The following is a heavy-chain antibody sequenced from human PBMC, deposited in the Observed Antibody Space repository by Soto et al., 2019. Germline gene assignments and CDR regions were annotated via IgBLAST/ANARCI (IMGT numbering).Heavy chain of an antibody. CDR2: IYYSGST. CDR1: GGSISSYY. J-gene: IGHJ6*02. V-gene: IGHV4-59*06. D-gene: IGHD4-17*01. Sequence: SETLSLTCTVSGGSISSYYWSWIRQPPGKGLEWIGYIYYSGSTYYNPSLKSRVTISVDTSKNQFSLKLRSVTAADTAVYYCASTVPTHTKDYYYGMDVWGPGTSVTVSS. CDR3: ASTVPTHTKDYYYGMDV.